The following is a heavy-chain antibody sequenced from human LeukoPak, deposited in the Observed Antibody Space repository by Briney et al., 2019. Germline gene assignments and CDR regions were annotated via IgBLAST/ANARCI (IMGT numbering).Heavy chain of an antibody. D-gene: IGHD1-26*01. CDR1: GFTFSDHA. V-gene: IGHV3-23*01. Sequence: GGSLRLSCAASGFTFSDHAMTWVRQAPGKGLEWVSSISGPGRSTSYADSVKGRFTISRDNSKNTLYVQMNSLRAEDTAVYYCAKEEPGATLAFDIWGQGTMVTVSS. CDR3: AKEEPGATLAFDI. CDR2: ISGPGRST. J-gene: IGHJ3*02.